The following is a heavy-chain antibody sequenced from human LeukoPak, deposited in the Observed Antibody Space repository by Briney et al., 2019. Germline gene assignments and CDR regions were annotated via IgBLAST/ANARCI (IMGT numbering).Heavy chain of an antibody. CDR2: IKSDGTWT. CDR3: AKDTSGWSFDY. Sequence: PGGSLRLSCVASGFTFSIYTMSWVRQVPEKGLVWVSRIKSDGTWTDYADSVKGRFTISRDNARNTVFLQMSSLRAEDTAIYYCAKDTSGWSFDYWGQGTLVTVSS. CDR1: GFTFSIYT. J-gene: IGHJ4*02. D-gene: IGHD6-19*01. V-gene: IGHV3-74*01.